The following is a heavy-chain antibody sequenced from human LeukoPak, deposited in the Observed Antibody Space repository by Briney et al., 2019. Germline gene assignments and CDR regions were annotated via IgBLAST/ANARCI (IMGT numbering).Heavy chain of an antibody. CDR2: ISSDGVKT. Sequence: TGGSLRLSCSVSGFTFSAYAMHWVRQAPGRGLQYVSSISSDGVKTYYADSVKGRFAISRDNSKNTLYLQMSSLRLEDTAVYYCVKDRWVDYWGQGVLVTVSS. D-gene: IGHD5-24*01. J-gene: IGHJ4*02. V-gene: IGHV3-64D*09. CDR1: GFTFSAYA. CDR3: VKDRWVDY.